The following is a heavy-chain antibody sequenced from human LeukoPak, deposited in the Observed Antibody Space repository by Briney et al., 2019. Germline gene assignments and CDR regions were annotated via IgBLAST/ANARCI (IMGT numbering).Heavy chain of an antibody. V-gene: IGHV3-30*18. D-gene: IGHD3-10*01. J-gene: IGHJ6*02. CDR3: AKGGGAGSSWFGELLGNYYYYGMDV. CDR2: ISYDGSNK. CDR1: GFTFSSYG. Sequence: GGSLRLSCAASGFTFSSYGMHWVRQAPGKGLEWVAVISYDGSNKYYADSVKGRFTISRDNSKNTLYLQMNSLRAEDTAVYYCAKGGGAGSSWFGELLGNYYYYGMDVWGQGTTVTVSS.